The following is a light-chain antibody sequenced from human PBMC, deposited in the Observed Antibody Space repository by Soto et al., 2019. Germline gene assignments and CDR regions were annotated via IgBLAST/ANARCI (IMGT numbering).Light chain of an antibody. CDR3: QLYGTSPMFT. Sequence: DIVLTQSPGTLSLSPGERAMLSCRASQSVRSSYLAWYQQKPGQAPRLLIYGAASRATGVPDRFSGSGSGTDFTFVISGLEPEDFAVYYCQLYGTSPMFTFGRGTRLEIK. CDR1: QSVRSSY. J-gene: IGKJ2*01. V-gene: IGKV3-20*01. CDR2: GAA.